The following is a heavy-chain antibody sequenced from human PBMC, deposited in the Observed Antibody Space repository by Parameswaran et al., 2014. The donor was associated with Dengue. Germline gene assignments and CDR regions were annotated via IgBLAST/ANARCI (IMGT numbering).Heavy chain of an antibody. J-gene: IGHJ6*02. V-gene: IGHV1-2*02. CDR2: INPNSGGT. CDR3: ARESPPRGMDV. Sequence: WVRQAPGQGLEWMGWINPNSGGTNYAQKFQGRVTMTRDTSISTAYMELSRLRSDDTAVYYCARESPPRGMDVWGQGTTVTVSS.